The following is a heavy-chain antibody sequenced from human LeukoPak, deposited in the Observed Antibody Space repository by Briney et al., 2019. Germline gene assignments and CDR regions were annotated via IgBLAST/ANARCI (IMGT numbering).Heavy chain of an antibody. V-gene: IGHV1-69*02. Sequence: SVKVSCKASGGTFSSYTISWVRQAPGQGLEWMGRIIPILGIANYAQKFQGRVTTTADKSTSTAYMELSSLRSEDTAVYYCATLSQSAHQFPFDPWGQGTLVTVSS. CDR3: ATLSQSAHQFPFDP. CDR2: IIPILGIA. D-gene: IGHD2-2*01. CDR1: GGTFSSYT. J-gene: IGHJ5*02.